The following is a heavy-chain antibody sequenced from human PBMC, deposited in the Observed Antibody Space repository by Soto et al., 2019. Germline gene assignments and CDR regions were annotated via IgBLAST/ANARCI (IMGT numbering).Heavy chain of an antibody. J-gene: IGHJ4*02. V-gene: IGHV3-21*01. D-gene: IGHD3-10*01. CDR2: ISSSSYI. CDR1: GFTFSSYS. Sequence: GGSLRLSCAASGFTFSSYSMNWVRQAPGKGLEWVSSISSSSYIYYADSVKGRFTISRDNAKNSLYRQMNSLRAEDTAVYYCARATDYYGSGSRDYWGQGTLVTVSS. CDR3: ARATDYYGSGSRDY.